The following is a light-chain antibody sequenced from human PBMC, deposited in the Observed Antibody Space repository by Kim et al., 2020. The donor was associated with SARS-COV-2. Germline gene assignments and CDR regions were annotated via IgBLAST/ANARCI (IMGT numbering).Light chain of an antibody. CDR3: SSFTNIYSYV. CDR2: DVN. Sequence: GQSVTISCTGTSSDVGGYNDVSWYQQHPGRTPKLLIYDVNKRPSGVPDRFTGSKSGNTASLTISGLQTDDEADYYCSSFTNIYSYVFGTGTKVTVL. J-gene: IGLJ1*01. V-gene: IGLV2-11*03. CDR1: SSDVGGYND.